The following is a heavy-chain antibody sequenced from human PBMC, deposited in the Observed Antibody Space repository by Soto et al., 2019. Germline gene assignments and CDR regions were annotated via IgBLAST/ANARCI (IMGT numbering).Heavy chain of an antibody. CDR3: ARDGDSSGYLPILYYFDY. J-gene: IGHJ4*02. Sequence: HPGGSLRLSCAASGFPVSTYSMYWVRQAPGKGLEWVALISYDGTNKDYADSVRGRFTISRDNSKNTLYLQMNSLRAEDTAVYYCARDGDSSGYLPILYYFDYWGQGTLVTVSS. V-gene: IGHV3-30-3*01. CDR1: GFPVSTYS. D-gene: IGHD3-22*01. CDR2: ISYDGTNK.